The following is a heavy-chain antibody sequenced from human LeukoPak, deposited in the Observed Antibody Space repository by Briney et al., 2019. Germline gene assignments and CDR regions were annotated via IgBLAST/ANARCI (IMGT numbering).Heavy chain of an antibody. CDR3: ARHSSGYYSVDY. CDR1: GGSISSYY. D-gene: IGHD3-22*01. CDR2: IYYSGST. J-gene: IGHJ4*02. V-gene: IGHV4-59*01. Sequence: PSETLSLTCTVSGGSISSYYWSWIRQPPGKGLEWIGYIYYSGSTNYNPSLKSRVTISVDTSKNQFFLKLSSVTAADTAVYYCARHSSGYYSVDYWGQGTLVTVSS.